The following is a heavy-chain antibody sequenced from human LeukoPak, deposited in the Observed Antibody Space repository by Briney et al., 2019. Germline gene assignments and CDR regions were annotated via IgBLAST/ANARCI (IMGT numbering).Heavy chain of an antibody. CDR1: GFTFSSYD. Sequence: GGSLRLSCAASGFTFSSYDMHWVRHATGKGLEWVSAIGTAGDPYYPGSVKGRFTISRENAKNSLYLQMNSLRAGDTAVYYCARALGSNSDYYFDYWGQGTLVTVSS. J-gene: IGHJ4*02. CDR3: ARALGSNSDYYFDY. CDR2: IGTAGDP. V-gene: IGHV3-13*05. D-gene: IGHD3-16*01.